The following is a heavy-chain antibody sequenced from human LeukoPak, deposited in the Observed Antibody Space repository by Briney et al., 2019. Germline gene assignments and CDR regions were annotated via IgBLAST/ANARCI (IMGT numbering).Heavy chain of an antibody. CDR2: INPNSGGT. CDR1: GYTFTGYY. V-gene: IGHV1-2*06. Sequence: ASVKVSCKASGYTFTGYYMHWVRQAPGQGLEWMGRINPNSGGTNYAQKFQGRVTMTRDTSISTAYMELSRLRSDGTAVYYCARDDFWSGYYNFDYWGQGTLVTVSS. D-gene: IGHD3-3*01. J-gene: IGHJ4*02. CDR3: ARDDFWSGYYNFDY.